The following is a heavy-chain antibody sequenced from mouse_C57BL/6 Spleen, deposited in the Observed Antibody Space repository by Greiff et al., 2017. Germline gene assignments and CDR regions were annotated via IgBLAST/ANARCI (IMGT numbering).Heavy chain of an antibody. CDR2: IYPGDGDT. V-gene: IGHV1-82*01. Sequence: VQLQQSGPELVKPGASVKISCKASGYAFSSSWMNWVKQRPGKGLEWIGRIYPGDGDTNYNGKFKGKATLTADKSSSTAYMQLSSLTSEDSAVYFCARSPLSYGSSGFAYWGQGTLVTVSA. CDR3: ARSPLSYGSSGFAY. J-gene: IGHJ3*01. D-gene: IGHD1-1*01. CDR1: GYAFSSSW.